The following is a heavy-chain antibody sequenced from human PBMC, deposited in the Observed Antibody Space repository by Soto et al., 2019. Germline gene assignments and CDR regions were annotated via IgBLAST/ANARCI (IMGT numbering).Heavy chain of an antibody. D-gene: IGHD3-10*01. Sequence: PVGSLRLSCAASGFTFSGYGMHWVRQAPGKGLEWVAVIWYDGSNKYYADSVKGRFTISRDNSKNTLYLQMNSLRAEDTAVYYCARFYGDYGMDVWGQGTTVTVSS. J-gene: IGHJ6*02. CDR1: GFTFSGYG. V-gene: IGHV3-33*01. CDR3: ARFYGDYGMDV. CDR2: IWYDGSNK.